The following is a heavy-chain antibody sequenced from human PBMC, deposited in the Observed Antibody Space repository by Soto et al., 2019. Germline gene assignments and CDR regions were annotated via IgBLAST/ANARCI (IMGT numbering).Heavy chain of an antibody. CDR3: ATRSPYMDV. Sequence: TSDTLSLTCTVSGGSISSSSYYWGWIRQPPGKGLEWIGYIYYSGSTYYNPSLKSRVTISVDTSKNQFSLKLSSVTAADKAVYYCATRSPYMDVWGQGTTVTVSS. CDR2: IYYSGST. J-gene: IGHJ6*02. CDR1: GGSISSSSYY. V-gene: IGHV4-39*07.